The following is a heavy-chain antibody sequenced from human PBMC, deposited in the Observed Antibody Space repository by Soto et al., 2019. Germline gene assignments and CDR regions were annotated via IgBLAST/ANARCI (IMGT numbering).Heavy chain of an antibody. V-gene: IGHV4-30-4*01. CDR3: ARGPSGVKVDY. CDR2: IYDGGTT. D-gene: IGHD3-16*01. CDR1: GGSISSAAYC. J-gene: IGHJ4*02. Sequence: SETLSLTCTVSGGSISSAAYCWSWIRQSPDKGLEWIGHIYDGGTTYSSPSLKGRVTISADTSETQFSLKLNSVSAADTAVYYCARGPSGVKVDYWGQGIQVTVSS.